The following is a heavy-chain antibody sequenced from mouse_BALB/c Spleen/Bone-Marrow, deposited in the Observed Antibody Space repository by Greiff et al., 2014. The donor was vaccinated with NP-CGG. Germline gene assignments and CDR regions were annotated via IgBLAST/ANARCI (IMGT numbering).Heavy chain of an antibody. V-gene: IGHV1-69*02. CDR2: IFPSETYT. CDR1: GYTFTSYW. J-gene: IGHJ2*01. D-gene: IGHD4-1*01. CDR3: TRDNWDY. Sequence: VQLQQSGAELVRPGASVKLSCKASGYTFTSYWINWVKQRPGQGLEWIGNIFPSETYTNYNQKFKDKATLTVDKSSSTAYMQLSSPTSEDPAVYYCTRDNWDYWGQGTTLTVSS.